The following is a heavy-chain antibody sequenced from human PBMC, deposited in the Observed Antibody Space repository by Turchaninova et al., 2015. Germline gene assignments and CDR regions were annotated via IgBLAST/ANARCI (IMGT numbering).Heavy chain of an antibody. CDR1: GGSISSGDYY. D-gene: IGHD7-27*01. Sequence: QVQLQESGPGLVKPSQTLSLTCTVSGGSISSGDYYWTWIRQPPGKGLECFGYLYYRGSTYSNPSPKGPVSRSVDTSKNQFSLKLNSVTAADTAVYYCARQGQLGSTTGYFDYWGQGTLVTVSS. CDR3: ARQGQLGSTTGYFDY. J-gene: IGHJ4*02. CDR2: LYYRGST. V-gene: IGHV4-30-4*01.